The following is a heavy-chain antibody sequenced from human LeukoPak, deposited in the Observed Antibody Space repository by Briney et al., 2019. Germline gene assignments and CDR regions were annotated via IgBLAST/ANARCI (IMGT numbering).Heavy chain of an antibody. CDR1: GYTFTSYG. CDR2: ISAYNGNT. V-gene: IGHV1-18*01. D-gene: IGHD6-19*01. J-gene: IGHJ4*02. CDR3: AISIPQDVWDSSGWYYNVY. Sequence: GASVKVSCKASGYTFTSYGISWVRQAPGQGLEWMGWISAYNGNTNYAQKLQGRVTMTTDTSTSTAYMELSSLRSEDTAVYYCAISIPQDVWDSSGWYYNVYWGQGTLVTVSS.